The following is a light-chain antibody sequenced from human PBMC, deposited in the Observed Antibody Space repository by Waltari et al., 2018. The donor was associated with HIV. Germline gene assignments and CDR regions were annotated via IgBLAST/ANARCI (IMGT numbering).Light chain of an antibody. J-gene: IGLJ2*01. Sequence: QSVLTPPPSVSGVPGPRVPISCPGNCPNLAAGHAVHWYQQLPRTAPKLLIFSNINRPSGGPNRFSDSKSGTSASLAITGLQAEDEADYYCQSYDSSLSGSIFGGGTKLTVL. V-gene: IGLV1-40*01. CDR2: SNI. CDR3: QSYDSSLSGSI. CDR1: CPNLAAGHA.